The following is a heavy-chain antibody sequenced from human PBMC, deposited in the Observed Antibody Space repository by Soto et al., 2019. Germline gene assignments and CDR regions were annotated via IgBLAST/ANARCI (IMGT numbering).Heavy chain of an antibody. J-gene: IGHJ4*02. CDR3: ARASVAATWGYSFDY. CDR2: ISYDGNYE. Sequence: SGGSLRLSCAASGFNFNTYTMHWVRQAPGKGLEWMAVISYDGNYEYFADSVKGRFTISRDNSRNTLFLQMNSLRVDDTAVYFCARASVAATWGYSFDYWGQGALVTVSS. V-gene: IGHV3-30-3*01. D-gene: IGHD6-19*01. CDR1: GFNFNTYT.